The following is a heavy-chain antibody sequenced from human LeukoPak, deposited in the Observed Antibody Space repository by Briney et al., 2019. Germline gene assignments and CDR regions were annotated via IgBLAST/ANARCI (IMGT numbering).Heavy chain of an antibody. V-gene: IGHV1-18*01. J-gene: IGHJ4*02. D-gene: IGHD6-13*01. Sequence: ASVKVSCKASGYTFTSYGISWVRQAPGQGLEWMGWISAYNGNTNYAQKLQGRVTMTTDTSTSTAYMELRSLRSDDTAAYYCARDLSRSSPLHFDYWGQGTLVTVSS. CDR1: GYTFTSYG. CDR3: ARDLSRSSPLHFDY. CDR2: ISAYNGNT.